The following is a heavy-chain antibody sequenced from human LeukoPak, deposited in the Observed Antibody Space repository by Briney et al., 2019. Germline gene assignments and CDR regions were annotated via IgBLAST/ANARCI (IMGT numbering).Heavy chain of an antibody. CDR3: ARAGYCSSTSCYHSYYYYYMDV. CDR1: GGSISSSSYY. V-gene: IGHV4-39*07. CDR2: IYYSGST. J-gene: IGHJ6*03. D-gene: IGHD2-2*03. Sequence: SETLSLTCTVSGGSISSSSYYWGWIRQPPGKGLEWIGGIYYSGSTNYNPSLKSRGTISVDTSKNQFSLKLSSVTAADTAVYYCARAGYCSSTSCYHSYYYYYMDVWGKGTTVTVSS.